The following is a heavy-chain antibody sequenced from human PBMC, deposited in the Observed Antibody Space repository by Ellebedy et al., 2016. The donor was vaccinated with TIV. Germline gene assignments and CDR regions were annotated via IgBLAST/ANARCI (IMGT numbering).Heavy chain of an antibody. V-gene: IGHV3-33*01. CDR1: GFTFSRYG. D-gene: IGHD3-22*01. CDR2: IWYDGSNK. J-gene: IGHJ6*02. Sequence: GGSLRLSCAASGFTFSRYGMHWVRQAPGKGLEWVAVIWYDGSNKYYGDSVKGRFTISRDNSKSTLFLHRNSLRAEETAVYFCARDHEKQFYDDGSGQSESNHHGMDVWGQGTTVTVSS. CDR3: ARDHEKQFYDDGSGQSESNHHGMDV.